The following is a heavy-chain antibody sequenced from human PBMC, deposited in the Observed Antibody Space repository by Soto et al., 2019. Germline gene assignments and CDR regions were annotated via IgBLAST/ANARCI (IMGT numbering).Heavy chain of an antibody. CDR2: ISAYNGNT. CDR3: ARFISSSPHNWFDP. J-gene: IGHJ5*02. V-gene: IGHV1-18*04. D-gene: IGHD6-6*01. Sequence: ASVKVSCKASGYTFTSYGISWVRQAPGQGLEWMGWISAYNGNTNYAQKLQGRVTMTTDTSTSTAYMELRSLRSDDTAVYYCARFISSSPHNWFDPWGQGTLVTVSS. CDR1: GYTFTSYG.